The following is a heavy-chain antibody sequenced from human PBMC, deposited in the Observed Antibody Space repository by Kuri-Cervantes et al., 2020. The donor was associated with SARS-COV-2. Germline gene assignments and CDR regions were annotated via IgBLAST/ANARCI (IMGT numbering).Heavy chain of an antibody. Sequence: ASVKVSCKASGYTFTSYGISWVRQAPGQGLEWMGWISAYNGNTNYAQKLQGRVTMTTDTSSSTAYMELRSLRSDDTAVYYCARGEGAAPDLDAFDIWGQGTMVTVSS. CDR1: GYTFTSYG. CDR3: ARGEGAAPDLDAFDI. J-gene: IGHJ3*02. CDR2: ISAYNGNT. V-gene: IGHV1-18*01. D-gene: IGHD1-26*01.